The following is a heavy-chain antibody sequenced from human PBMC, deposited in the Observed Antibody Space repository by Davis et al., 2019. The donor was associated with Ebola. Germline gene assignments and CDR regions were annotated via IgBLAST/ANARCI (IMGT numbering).Heavy chain of an antibody. CDR2: ISGSGANT. V-gene: IGHV3-23*01. CDR3: AKFDGMALIDY. Sequence: GESLNISCVSPGFTFSSYAMSWVRQAPGKGLEGVSTISGSGANTYYADSVTGRFTISRDNSKNTLYLRLNSLRAEDTAVYYCAKFDGMALIDYWDQGSLVTVSS. J-gene: IGHJ4*02. CDR1: GFTFSSYA. D-gene: IGHD3-9*01.